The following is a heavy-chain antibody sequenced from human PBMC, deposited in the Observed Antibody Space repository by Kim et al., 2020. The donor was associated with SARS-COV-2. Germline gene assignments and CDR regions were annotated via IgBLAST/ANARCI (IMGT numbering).Heavy chain of an antibody. V-gene: IGHV7-4-1*02. CDR3: ARDGDVLRYFDCLDY. D-gene: IGHD3-9*01. Sequence: QSFTGRFVFSLDTSVSTAYLQISSLKAEDTAVYYCARDGDVLRYFDCLDYWGQGTLVTVSS. J-gene: IGHJ4*02.